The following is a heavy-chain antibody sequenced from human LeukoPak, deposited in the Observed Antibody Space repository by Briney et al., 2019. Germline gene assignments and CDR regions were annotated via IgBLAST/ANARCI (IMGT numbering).Heavy chain of an antibody. D-gene: IGHD3-10*01. CDR1: GGSISSYY. CDR3: ARDLSISGYYGMDV. V-gene: IGHV4-59*01. J-gene: IGHJ6*02. CDR2: IYYSGST. Sequence: PSETLSLTCTVSGGSISSYYWSWIRQPPGKGLEWIGYIYYSGSTNYNPSLKSRVTISVDTSKNQFPLKLSSVTAADTAVYYCARDLSISGYYGMDVWGQGTTVTVSS.